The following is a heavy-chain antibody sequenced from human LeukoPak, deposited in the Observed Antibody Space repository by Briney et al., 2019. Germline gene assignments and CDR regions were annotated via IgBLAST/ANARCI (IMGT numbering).Heavy chain of an antibody. Sequence: SETLSLTCAVYGGSFSGYYWSWIRQPPGKGLEWIGEINHSGSTNYNPSLKSRVTISVDTSKNQFSLKLSSVTAADTAVYYCARGGETSILRRIDYWGQGTLVTVSS. CDR1: GGSFSGYY. CDR3: ARGGETSILRRIDY. D-gene: IGHD3-10*01. CDR2: INHSGST. V-gene: IGHV4-34*01. J-gene: IGHJ4*02.